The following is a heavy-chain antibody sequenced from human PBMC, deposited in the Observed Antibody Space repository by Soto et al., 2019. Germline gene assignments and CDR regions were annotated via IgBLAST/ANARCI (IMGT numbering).Heavy chain of an antibody. J-gene: IGHJ4*02. V-gene: IGHV3-73*01. CDR3: TRHQSNWGSPLDY. D-gene: IGHD7-27*01. Sequence: GGSLRLSCAASGFTFSGSAMHWVRQASGKGLEWVGRIRSKANSYATAYAASVKGRFTISREDSKNTAQLQMNSLKTEYSSVYDCTRHQSNWGSPLDYWGQGTLVTVSS. CDR2: IRSKANSYAT. CDR1: GFTFSGSA.